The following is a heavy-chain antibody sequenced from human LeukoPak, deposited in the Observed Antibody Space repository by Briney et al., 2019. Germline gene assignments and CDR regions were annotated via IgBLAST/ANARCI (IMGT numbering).Heavy chain of an antibody. CDR3: TRLGGGYGELDN. Sequence: GGSLRLSCAASGFTFSGSAMHWVRQASGKGVEWVGHIRSIANSYATAYAASVRGRFTISRDDSKNTAYLQMSSLKTEDTAVYYCTRLGGGYGELDNWGQGTLVTVSS. CDR1: GFTFSGSA. CDR2: IRSIANSYAT. J-gene: IGHJ4*02. V-gene: IGHV3-73*01. D-gene: IGHD5-12*01.